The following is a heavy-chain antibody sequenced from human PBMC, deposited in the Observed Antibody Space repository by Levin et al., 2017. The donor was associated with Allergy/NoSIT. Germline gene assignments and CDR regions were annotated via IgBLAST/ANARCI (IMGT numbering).Heavy chain of an antibody. J-gene: IGHJ4*02. Sequence: GESLKISCAASGFSFSSYSVTWVRQAPGRGLEWVASISNSGSYTHYSDSLKGRFTISRDNAKNSLYLQMDSLRSEDTAVYYCATNKVLYPMTHYKYWGQGTLDTVSS. CDR1: GFSFSSYS. V-gene: IGHV3-21*01. D-gene: IGHD4/OR15-4a*01. CDR3: ATNKVLYPMTHYKY. CDR2: ISNSGSYT.